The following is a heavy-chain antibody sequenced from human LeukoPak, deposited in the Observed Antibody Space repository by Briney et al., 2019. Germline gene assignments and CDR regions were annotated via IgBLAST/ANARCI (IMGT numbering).Heavy chain of an antibody. CDR1: GFTFSSYS. D-gene: IGHD3-22*01. J-gene: IGHJ3*02. Sequence: GGSLRLSCAASGFTFSSYSMNWVRQAPGKGLEWVSSISSSSSYIYYADSVKGRFTISRDNAKNSLYLQMNSLRAEDTAVYYCARDPNYYDSSGYYAFDIWGQGTMVTVSS. V-gene: IGHV3-21*01. CDR3: ARDPNYYDSSGYYAFDI. CDR2: ISSSSSYI.